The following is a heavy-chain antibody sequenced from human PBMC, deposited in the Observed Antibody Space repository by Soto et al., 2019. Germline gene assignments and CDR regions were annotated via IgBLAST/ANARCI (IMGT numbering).Heavy chain of an antibody. D-gene: IGHD2-8*01. V-gene: IGHV3-21*01. CDR3: ARGGGYCTNGVCLRHPSRINWFDP. Sequence: PGGSLRLSCAASGFTFSSYSMNWVRQAPGKGLEWVSSISSSSYIYYADSVKGRFTISRDNAKNSLYLQMNSLRAEDTAVYYCARGGGYCTNGVCLRHPSRINWFDPWGQGTLVTVSS. CDR1: GFTFSSYS. J-gene: IGHJ5*02. CDR2: ISSSSYI.